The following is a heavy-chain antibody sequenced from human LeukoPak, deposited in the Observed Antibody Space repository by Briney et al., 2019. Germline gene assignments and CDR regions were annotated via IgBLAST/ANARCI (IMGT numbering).Heavy chain of an antibody. V-gene: IGHV4-4*07. Sequence: SETLSLTCTVSGGSISSYYWSWIRQPAGKGLEWIGRIYTSGSTNYNPSLKSRVTISVDKSKNQFSLKPSSVTAADTAVYYCARGTMTTVVTPYWYFDLWGRGTLVTVSS. CDR2: IYTSGST. J-gene: IGHJ2*01. D-gene: IGHD4-23*01. CDR1: GGSISSYY. CDR3: ARGTMTTVVTPYWYFDL.